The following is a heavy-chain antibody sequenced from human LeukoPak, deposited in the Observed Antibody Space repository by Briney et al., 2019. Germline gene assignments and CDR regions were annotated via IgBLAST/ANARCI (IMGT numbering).Heavy chain of an antibody. CDR3: ARGDYGGGYYYYYMDV. CDR2: INWNGGST. D-gene: IGHD4-17*01. Sequence: GGSLRLSCAASGFTFDDYGMSWVRQAPGKGLEWVSGINWNGGSTGYADSVEGRFIISRDNAKNSLYLQMNSLRAEDTALYYCARGDYGGGYYYYYMDVWGKGTTVTASS. CDR1: GFTFDDYG. V-gene: IGHV3-20*04. J-gene: IGHJ6*03.